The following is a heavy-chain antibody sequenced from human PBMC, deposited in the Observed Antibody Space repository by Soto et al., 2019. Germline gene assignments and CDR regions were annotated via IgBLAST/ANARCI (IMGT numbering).Heavy chain of an antibody. Sequence: GESLKLSCPGSGYIFTSYWVPWVRQVPCKGLEWMGRIDPSDFSINYSPSFRGRVIISADRSSNIAHLQWSSLEASDTAIYFCARGVKMTTPQNYFFDSWGQGTQVTVS. CDR3: ARGVKMTTPQNYFFDS. D-gene: IGHD3-10*01. J-gene: IGHJ4*02. CDR1: GYIFTSYW. V-gene: IGHV5-10-1*01. CDR2: IDPSDFSI.